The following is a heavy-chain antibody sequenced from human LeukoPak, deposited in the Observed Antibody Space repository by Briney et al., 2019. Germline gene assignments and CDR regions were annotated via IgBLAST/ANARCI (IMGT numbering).Heavy chain of an antibody. V-gene: IGHV3-11*01. CDR3: ARDRYNWNDPYFDY. Sequence: AGGSLRLSCAASGFTFSDYYMSWIRQAPGKGLEWVSYISSSGSTIYYADSVKGRFTISRDNAKNSLYLQMNSLRAEDTAVYYCARDRYNWNDPYFDYWGQGTLVTVSS. CDR2: ISSSGSTI. CDR1: GFTFSDYY. D-gene: IGHD1-1*01. J-gene: IGHJ4*02.